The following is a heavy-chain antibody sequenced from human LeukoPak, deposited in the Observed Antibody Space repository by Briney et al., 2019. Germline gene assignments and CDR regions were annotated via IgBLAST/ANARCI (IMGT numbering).Heavy chain of an antibody. CDR2: IKQDGSDK. CDR3: ARDLDIVVVPAAGDDAFDI. V-gene: IGHV3-7*01. CDR1: GFIFNNYW. D-gene: IGHD2-2*01. J-gene: IGHJ3*02. Sequence: GGSLRLSCAASGFIFNNYWISWVRQAPGEGLEWVANIKQDGSDKYYVDSVKGRFTISRDNAKNSLYLQMNSLKAEDAAVYYCARDLDIVVVPAAGDDAFDIWGQGTMVTVSS.